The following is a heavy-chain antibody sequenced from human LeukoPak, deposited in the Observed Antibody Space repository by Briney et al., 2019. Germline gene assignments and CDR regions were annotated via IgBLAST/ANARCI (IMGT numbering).Heavy chain of an antibody. V-gene: IGHV4-39*07. D-gene: IGHD5-18*01. J-gene: IGHJ4*02. CDR1: GGSISSSSYY. Sequence: SETLSLTCTVSGGSISSSSYYWGWIRQPPGKGLEWIGSIYYSGSTYYNPSLKSRVTISVDTSKNQFSLKLSSVTAADTAVYYCARGTEWIQLWTYWGQGTLVTVSS. CDR3: ARGTEWIQLWTY. CDR2: IYYSGST.